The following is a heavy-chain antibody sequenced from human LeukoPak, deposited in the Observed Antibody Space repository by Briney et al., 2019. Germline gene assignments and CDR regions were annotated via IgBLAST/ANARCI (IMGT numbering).Heavy chain of an antibody. D-gene: IGHD2-15*01. CDR3: ARTIVVVVAANINWFDP. CDR2: IIPILGTA. Sequence: SVKVSCKASGGTFSSYTISWVRQAPGQGLEWMGRIIPILGTANYAQKFQGRVTITADESTSTAYMELSSLRSEDTAVYYCARTIVVVVAANINWFDPWGQGTLVTVSS. J-gene: IGHJ5*02. V-gene: IGHV1-69*08. CDR1: GGTFSSYT.